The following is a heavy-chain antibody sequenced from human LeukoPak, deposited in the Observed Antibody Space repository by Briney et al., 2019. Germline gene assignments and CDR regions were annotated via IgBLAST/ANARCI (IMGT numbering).Heavy chain of an antibody. CDR1: GFTFSSYS. CDR3: ARGGADDSGYLAFDY. Sequence: GGSLRLSCAASGFTFSSYSMNWVRQAPGKGLEWVSSISSSSSYIYYADSVKGRFTISRDNAKNSLYLQMNSLRAEDTAVYYCARGGADDSGYLAFDYWGQGTLVTVSS. D-gene: IGHD5-12*01. V-gene: IGHV3-21*01. J-gene: IGHJ4*02. CDR2: ISSSSSYI.